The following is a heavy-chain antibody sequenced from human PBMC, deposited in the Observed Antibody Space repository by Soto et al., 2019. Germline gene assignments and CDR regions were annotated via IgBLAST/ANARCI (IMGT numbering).Heavy chain of an antibody. CDR3: ATLPRTIERTPAAIWSFDF. Sequence: SVEVSYQVSGYRLSDLSIHWVRQAPVKGLEWMGGLDAEDGETIYAQKLQGRGTMTEDTSTDTAYMELSSLTSEDTAMYYCATLPRTIERTPAAIWSFDFWGQGTLVTVSS. CDR2: LDAEDGET. CDR1: GYRLSDLS. J-gene: IGHJ4*02. V-gene: IGHV1-24*01. D-gene: IGHD2-2*01.